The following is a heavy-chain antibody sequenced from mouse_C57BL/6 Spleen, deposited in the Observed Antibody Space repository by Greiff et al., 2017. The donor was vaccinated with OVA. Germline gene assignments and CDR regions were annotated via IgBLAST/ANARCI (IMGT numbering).Heavy chain of an antibody. CDR2: IDPETGGT. CDR3: TIACGGVSLDYGSSDDFDY. V-gene: IGHV1-15*01. Sequence: QVQLQQSGAELVRPGASVTLSCKASGYTFTDYEMHWVKQTPVHGLEWIGAIDPETGGTAYNQKFKGKAILTADKSSSTAYMELRSLTSEDSAVYYCTIACGGVSLDYGSSDDFDYGGQGTTLTVSS. J-gene: IGHJ2*01. CDR1: GYTFTDYE. D-gene: IGHD1-1*01.